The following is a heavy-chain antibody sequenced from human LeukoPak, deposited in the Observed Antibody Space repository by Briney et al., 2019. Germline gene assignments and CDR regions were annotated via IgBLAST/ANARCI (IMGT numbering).Heavy chain of an antibody. CDR3: ARDLVFLSIAAAGTAHDY. Sequence: PGGSLRLSCAASGFTFSSYSMNWVRQAPGRGLEWVSSISSSSSYIYYADSVKGRFTISRDNAKNSLYLQMNSLRAEDTAVYYCARDLVFLSIAAAGTAHDYWGQGTLVTVSS. D-gene: IGHD6-13*01. V-gene: IGHV3-21*01. J-gene: IGHJ4*02. CDR1: GFTFSSYS. CDR2: ISSSSSYI.